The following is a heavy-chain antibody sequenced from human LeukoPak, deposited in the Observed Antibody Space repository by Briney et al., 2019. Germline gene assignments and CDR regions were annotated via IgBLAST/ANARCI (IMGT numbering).Heavy chain of an antibody. Sequence: PSETLSLTCTVSGGSISSYHWSWIRQPPGKRLEWIGSIYGSGNINYNPSLKTRVTISVDTPKNQFSLRLTSVTAADTAVYYCARGLSRGFDNWGQGTLVTAPS. V-gene: IGHV4-59*08. CDR3: ARGLSRGFDN. CDR1: GGSISSYH. CDR2: IYGSGNI. J-gene: IGHJ4*02.